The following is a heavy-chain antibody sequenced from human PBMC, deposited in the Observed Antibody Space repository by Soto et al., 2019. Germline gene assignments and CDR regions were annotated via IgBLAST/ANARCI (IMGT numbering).Heavy chain of an antibody. CDR1: GDSVSSNSAA. J-gene: IGHJ6*03. D-gene: IGHD2-2*01. CDR3: ARSALLAGIYYSYYMDV. V-gene: IGHV6-1*01. CDR2: TYYRSKWYN. Sequence: SQTLSLPCAISGDSVSSNSAAWNWIRQSPSRGLEWLGRTYYRSKWYNDYAVSVKSRITINPDTSKNQFSLQLNSVTPEDTAVYYCARSALLAGIYYSYYMDVWGKGTTVTVSS.